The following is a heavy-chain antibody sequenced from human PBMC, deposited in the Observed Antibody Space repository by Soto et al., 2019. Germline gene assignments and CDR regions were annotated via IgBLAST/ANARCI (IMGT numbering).Heavy chain of an antibody. V-gene: IGHV3-7*01. D-gene: IGHD6-6*01. J-gene: IGHJ4*02. CDR2: IKQDGSEK. Sequence: GGSLRLSCAASGFTFSSYWMSWVRQAPGKGLEWVANIKQDGSEKYYVDSVKGRFTISRDNAKNSLYLQMNSLRAEDTAVYYCARDNFIAARPRTPYFDYWGQGTLVTVSS. CDR1: GFTFSSYW. CDR3: ARDNFIAARPRTPYFDY.